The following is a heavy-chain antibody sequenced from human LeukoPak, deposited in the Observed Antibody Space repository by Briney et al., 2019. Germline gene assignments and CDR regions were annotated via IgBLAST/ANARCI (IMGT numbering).Heavy chain of an antibody. Sequence: SVKVSCKASGGTFSSYAISWVRQAPGQGLEWMGGIIPIFGTANYAQKFQGRVTITADESTSTAYMELSSLRSEDTAVYYCARVGTEKKDYFDYWGQGTLVTVSS. V-gene: IGHV1-69*13. CDR3: ARVGTEKKDYFDY. CDR1: GGTFSSYA. D-gene: IGHD1-1*01. J-gene: IGHJ4*02. CDR2: IIPIFGTA.